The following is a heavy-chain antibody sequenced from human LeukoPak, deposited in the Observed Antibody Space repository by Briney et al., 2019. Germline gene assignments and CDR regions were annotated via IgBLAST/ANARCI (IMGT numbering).Heavy chain of an antibody. CDR3: AKDIDIVATTPYYFDY. D-gene: IGHD5-12*01. CDR2: IRYDGSTK. Sequence: GGSLRLSCAASGFSVSSLYMSWVRQAPGKGLEWVAFIRYDGSTKYYEDSVKGRFTISRDNSKDTVYLQMNSLRDEDTALYYCAKDIDIVATTPYYFDYWGQGTLVTVSS. V-gene: IGHV3-30*02. J-gene: IGHJ4*02. CDR1: GFSVSSLY.